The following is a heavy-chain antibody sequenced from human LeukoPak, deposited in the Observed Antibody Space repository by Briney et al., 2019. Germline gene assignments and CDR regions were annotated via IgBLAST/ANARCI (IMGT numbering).Heavy chain of an antibody. CDR1: GYTFTDDG. D-gene: IGHD3-10*01. J-gene: IGHJ5*02. CDR3: TRGVVRGIMGTDP. Sequence: ASVKVSCKASGYTFTDDGITWVRQAPGQGHGWRGWVMAYNGNTHYSKNFQGRVTMTTDTSTSTAYMELRSLTSDDTAMYYCTRGVVRGIMGTDPWGQGTLVTVSS. V-gene: IGHV1-18*01. CDR2: VMAYNGNT.